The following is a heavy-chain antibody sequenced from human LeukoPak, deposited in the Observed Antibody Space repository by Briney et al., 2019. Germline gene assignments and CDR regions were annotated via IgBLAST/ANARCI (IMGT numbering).Heavy chain of an antibody. CDR2: IIPIFGTA. V-gene: IGHV1-69*13. CDR3: ARTAQQLVEGDAFDT. J-gene: IGHJ3*02. D-gene: IGHD6-13*01. Sequence: ASVKVSCKASGGTFSSYAISWVRQAPGQGLEWMGGIIPIFGTANYAQKFQGRVTITADESTSTAYMELSSLRSEDTAVYYCARTAQQLVEGDAFDTWGQGTMVTVSS. CDR1: GGTFSSYA.